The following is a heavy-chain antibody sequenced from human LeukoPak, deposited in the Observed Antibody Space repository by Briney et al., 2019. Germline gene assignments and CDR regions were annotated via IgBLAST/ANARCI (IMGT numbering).Heavy chain of an antibody. CDR1: GFTVSSNY. Sequence: GGSLRLSCAASGFTVSSNYMSWVRQAPGKGLEWVSVIYSGGSTYYADSVKGRFTISRDNSKNTLYLQMNSLRAEDTAVYYCATTLQMATDDAFDIWGQGTMVTVSS. CDR3: ATTLQMATDDAFDI. D-gene: IGHD5-24*01. CDR2: IYSGGST. J-gene: IGHJ3*02. V-gene: IGHV3-53*01.